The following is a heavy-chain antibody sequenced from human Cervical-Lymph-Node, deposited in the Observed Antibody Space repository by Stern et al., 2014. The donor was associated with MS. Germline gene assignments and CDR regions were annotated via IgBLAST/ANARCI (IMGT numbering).Heavy chain of an antibody. CDR1: GGPINSGDYY. Sequence: QVQLQESGPGLVEPSQTLSLTCTVSGGPINSGDYYWSWIRQSAGKGLEWIGRSSTMGIPYSTPPCGSRFGVSEDMPKTRFSLKLSSVTAADTAVYYCARRSGHESLSPGFHSWGQGILVTVSS. CDR2: SSTMGIP. J-gene: IGHJ4*02. D-gene: IGHD5-12*01. V-gene: IGHV4-61*02. CDR3: ARRSGHESLSPGFHS.